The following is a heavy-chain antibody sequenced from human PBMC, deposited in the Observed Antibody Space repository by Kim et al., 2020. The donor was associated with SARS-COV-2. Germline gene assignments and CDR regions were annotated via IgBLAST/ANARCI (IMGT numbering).Heavy chain of an antibody. Sequence: SVKVSCKASGGTFSSYAISWVRQAPGQGLEWMGGIIPIFGTANYAQKFQGRVTITADESTSTAYMELSSLRSEDTAVYYCARAASSGYGIPFFQAFIIDYWGQGTLVTVSS. V-gene: IGHV1-69*13. CDR1: GGTFSSYA. CDR3: ARAASSGYGIPFFQAFIIDY. D-gene: IGHD5-12*01. J-gene: IGHJ4*02. CDR2: IIPIFGTA.